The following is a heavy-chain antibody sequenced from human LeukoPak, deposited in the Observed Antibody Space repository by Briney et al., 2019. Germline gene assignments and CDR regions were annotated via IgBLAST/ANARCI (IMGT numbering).Heavy chain of an antibody. CDR1: GYTFATYW. CDR3: ARHVVPYSSGLAGFDY. J-gene: IGHJ4*02. CDR2: IYPGDSDT. Sequence: GESLKISCKGSGYTFATYWIAWVRQMPGKGLEWAGIIYPGDSDTRYSPSFQGQVTISADKSITTAYLQWSSLKASDTAMYYCARHVVPYSSGLAGFDYWGQGTLVTVSS. V-gene: IGHV5-51*01. D-gene: IGHD6-19*01.